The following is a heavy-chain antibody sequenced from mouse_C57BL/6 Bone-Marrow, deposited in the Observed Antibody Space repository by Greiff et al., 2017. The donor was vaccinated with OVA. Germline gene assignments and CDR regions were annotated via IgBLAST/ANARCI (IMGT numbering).Heavy chain of an antibody. CDR2: IYPGSGNT. CDR3: ARGYYGY. V-gene: IGHV1-66*01. CDR1: GYSFTSYY. Sequence: VKLQESGPELVKPGASVKISCKASGYSFTSYYIHWVKQRPGQGLEWIGWIYPGSGNTKYNEKFKGKATLTADTSSSTAYMQLSSLTSEDSAVYYCARGYYGYWGQGTTLTVSS. J-gene: IGHJ2*01. D-gene: IGHD1-1*01.